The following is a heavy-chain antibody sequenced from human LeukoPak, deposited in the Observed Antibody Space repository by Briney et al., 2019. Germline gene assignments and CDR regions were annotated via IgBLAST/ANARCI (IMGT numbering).Heavy chain of an antibody. CDR2: IYYSGST. J-gene: IGHJ4*02. D-gene: IGHD1-26*01. CDR1: GGSISSYY. Sequence: SETLSLTCTVSGGSISSYYWSWIRQPPGKGLEWIGYIYYSGSTNYNPSLKSRVTISVDTSKNQFSLKPSSVTAADTAVYYCAREWEFFDYWGQGTLVTVSS. CDR3: AREWEFFDY. V-gene: IGHV4-59*01.